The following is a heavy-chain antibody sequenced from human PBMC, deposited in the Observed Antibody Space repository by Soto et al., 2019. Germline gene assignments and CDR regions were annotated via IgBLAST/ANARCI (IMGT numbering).Heavy chain of an antibody. CDR2: IYYSGST. J-gene: IGHJ4*02. CDR1: GGSISSYY. V-gene: IGHV4-59*01. CDR3: ARRWGGSLDY. Sequence: QVQLQESGPGLVKPSETLSLTCTVSGGSISSYYWSWIRQPPGKGQEWIGYIYYSGSTNYNPSLKSRVTISVDTSKNQFSLKLSSVTAADTAVYYCARRWGGSLDYWGQGTLVTVSS. D-gene: IGHD1-26*01.